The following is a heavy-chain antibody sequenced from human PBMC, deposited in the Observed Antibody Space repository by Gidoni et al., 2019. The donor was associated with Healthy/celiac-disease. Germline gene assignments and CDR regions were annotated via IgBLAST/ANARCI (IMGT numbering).Heavy chain of an antibody. CDR1: GFTFISYS. CDR2: ISSSSSTI. J-gene: IGHJ6*02. CDR3: ARVPAAIRYYYYGMDV. Sequence: EVQLVESGGGLVQPGGSLRLSCAASGFTFISYSMNWVRQAPGKGLEWVSYISSSSSTIYYADSVKGRFTISRDNAKNSLYLQMNSLRDEDTAVYYCARVPAAIRYYYYGMDVWGQGTTVTVSS. D-gene: IGHD2-2*02. V-gene: IGHV3-48*02.